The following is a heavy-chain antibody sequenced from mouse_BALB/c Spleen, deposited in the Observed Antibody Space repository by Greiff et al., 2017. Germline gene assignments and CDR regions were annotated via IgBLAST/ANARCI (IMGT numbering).Heavy chain of an antibody. J-gene: IGHJ2*01. CDR1: GYTFTSYW. V-gene: IGHV1-7*01. CDR2: INPSTGYT. Sequence: VQLQQSGAELAKPGASVKMSCTASGYTFTSYWMHWVKQRPGQGLEWIGYINPSTGYTEYNQKFKDKATLTADKSSSTAYMQLSSLTSEDSAVYYCARDDYFDYWGQGTTLTVSA. D-gene: IGHD3-3*01. CDR3: ARDDYFDY.